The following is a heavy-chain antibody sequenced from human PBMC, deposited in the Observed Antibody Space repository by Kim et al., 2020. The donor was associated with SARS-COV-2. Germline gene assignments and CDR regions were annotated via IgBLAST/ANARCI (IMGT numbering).Heavy chain of an antibody. CDR3: ARYAAYSGPFDY. CDR1: GGSISSYY. D-gene: IGHD6-13*01. Sequence: SETLSLTCTVSGGSISSYYWCWIRQPPGKGLEWIGYIYYSGNTNYNPSLMSRVTISVDTSKNKFSLKLSSVTAAATDVYYCARYAAYSGPFDYWGQGTLVTVSS. V-gene: IGHV4-59*01. CDR2: IYYSGNT. J-gene: IGHJ4*02.